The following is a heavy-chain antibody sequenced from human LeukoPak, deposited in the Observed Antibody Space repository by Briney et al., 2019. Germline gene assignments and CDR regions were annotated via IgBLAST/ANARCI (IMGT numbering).Heavy chain of an antibody. Sequence: GGSLRLSCAASGFTFNNYNMNWVRQAPGKALEWVSSITSSGTYIFYADSVKGRFTISRDNAKNSLYLRMNSLRAEDTAVYYCAELGITMIGGVWGKGTTVTISS. CDR1: GFTFNNYN. V-gene: IGHV3-21*01. D-gene: IGHD3-10*02. CDR3: AELGITMIGGV. J-gene: IGHJ6*04. CDR2: ITSSGTYI.